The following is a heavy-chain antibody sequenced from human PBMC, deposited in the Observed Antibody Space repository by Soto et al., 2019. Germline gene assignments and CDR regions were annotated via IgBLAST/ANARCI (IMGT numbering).Heavy chain of an antibody. CDR1: GYSFTSYW. J-gene: IGHJ4*02. Sequence: GESLKISCKGSGYSFTSYWISWVRQMPGKGLEWMGRIDPSDSYTNYSPSFQGHVTISADKSISTAYLQWSSLKASDTAMYYCARLEWEHVLSGYNDFWGQGTLVTVFS. CDR3: ARLEWEHVLSGYNDF. CDR2: IDPSDSYT. D-gene: IGHD3-22*01. V-gene: IGHV5-10-1*01.